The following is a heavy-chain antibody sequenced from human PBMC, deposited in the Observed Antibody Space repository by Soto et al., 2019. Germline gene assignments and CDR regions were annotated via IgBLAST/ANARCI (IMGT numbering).Heavy chain of an antibody. V-gene: IGHV4-59*01. Sequence: SETLSLTCTVSGGSISSYYWSWIRQPPGKGLEWIGYIYYSGSTNYNPSLKSRVTISVDTSKNQFSLKLSSVTAADTAVYYCARLDSFGYYVSVGGWFDPWGQGTLVNVSS. J-gene: IGHJ5*02. CDR3: ARLDSFGYYVSVGGWFDP. CDR2: IYYSGST. CDR1: GGSISSYY. D-gene: IGHD3-22*01.